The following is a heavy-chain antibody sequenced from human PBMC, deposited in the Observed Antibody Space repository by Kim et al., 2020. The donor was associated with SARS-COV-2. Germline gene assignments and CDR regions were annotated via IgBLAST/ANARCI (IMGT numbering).Heavy chain of an antibody. V-gene: IGHV4-39*01. J-gene: IGHJ4*02. CDR3: ARQYYSSGWY. D-gene: IGHD6-19*01. Sequence: TYYNPSLKSRVTISVDTSKNQFSLKLSSVTAADTAVYYCARQYYSSGWYWGQGTLVTVSS. CDR2: T.